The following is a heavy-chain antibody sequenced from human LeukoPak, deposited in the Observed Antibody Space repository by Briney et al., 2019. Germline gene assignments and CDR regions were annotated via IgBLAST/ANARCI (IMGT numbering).Heavy chain of an antibody. V-gene: IGHV4-59*01. Sequence: SETLSLTCTVSGGSISSYYWSWIRQPPGKGLEWIGYIYYSGSTNYNPSLKSRVTISVDTSKNQFSLKLSSVTAADTAVYYCARSLNSLLDWGQGTLVTVSS. CDR1: GGSISSYY. D-gene: IGHD2-21*01. CDR3: ARSLNSLLD. CDR2: IYYSGST. J-gene: IGHJ4*02.